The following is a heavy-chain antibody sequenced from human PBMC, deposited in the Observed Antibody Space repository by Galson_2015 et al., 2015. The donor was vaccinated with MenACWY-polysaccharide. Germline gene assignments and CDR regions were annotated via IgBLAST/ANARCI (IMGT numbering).Heavy chain of an antibody. CDR1: GDSASSNSAA. CDR2: TYYRSKWYN. Sequence: CAISGDSASSNSAAWNWIRQPPSRGLEWLGRTYYRSKWYNDYAVSVKSRITINADTSKNQCSLQLNSVTPEDTAVYYCVRQPWQGAFWGQGTLVTVSS. V-gene: IGHV6-1*01. CDR3: VRQPWQGAF. J-gene: IGHJ4*02. D-gene: IGHD3-16*01.